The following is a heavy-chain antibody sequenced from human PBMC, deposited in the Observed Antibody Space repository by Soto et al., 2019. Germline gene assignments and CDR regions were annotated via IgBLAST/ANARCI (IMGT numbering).Heavy chain of an antibody. J-gene: IGHJ5*02. Sequence: ASVKVSCKASGYTFTSYGISWVRQAPGQGPEWMGWISAYNGNANYAQKLQGRVTMTTDTSTSTAYMELRSLRSDDTAVYYCARGGPARGTYEANEYNWFDPWGQGTLVTVSS. V-gene: IGHV1-18*01. CDR3: ARGGPARGTYEANEYNWFDP. CDR2: ISAYNGNA. CDR1: GYTFTSYG. D-gene: IGHD1-26*01.